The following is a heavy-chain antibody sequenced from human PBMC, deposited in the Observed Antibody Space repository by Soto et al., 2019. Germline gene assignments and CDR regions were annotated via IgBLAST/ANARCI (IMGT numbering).Heavy chain of an antibody. CDR3: AREEPPIAAAAL. CDR1: GYTFTSYY. J-gene: IGHJ4*02. CDR2: INPSGGST. V-gene: IGHV1-46*01. D-gene: IGHD6-13*01. Sequence: ASVRVSCKASGYTFTSYYMHWVRQAPGQGLEWMGIINPSGGSTSYAQKFQGRVTMTRDTSTSTVYMELSSLRSEDTAVYYCAREEPPIAAAALWGQGTLVTVSS.